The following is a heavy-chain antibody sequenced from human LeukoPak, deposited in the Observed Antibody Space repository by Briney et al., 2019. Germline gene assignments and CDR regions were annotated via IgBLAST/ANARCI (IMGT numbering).Heavy chain of an antibody. J-gene: IGHJ4*02. D-gene: IGHD2-15*01. CDR2: ISACNGNT. V-gene: IGHV1-18*03. CDR1: GYTFTSYG. CDR3: ARDRRGYCSGGSCSLDY. Sequence: ASVKVSCKASGYTFTSYGISWVRQAPGQGLEWMGWISACNGNTNYAQNLQRRATITTDTSTSTAYMELRSLRADDMAVYYCARDRRGYCSGGSCSLDYWGQGTLVTVSS.